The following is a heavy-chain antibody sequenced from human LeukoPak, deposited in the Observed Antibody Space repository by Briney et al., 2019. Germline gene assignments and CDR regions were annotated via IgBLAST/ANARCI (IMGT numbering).Heavy chain of an antibody. CDR1: GFTVSSNY. V-gene: IGHV3-21*03. CDR2: ISSSSSYI. J-gene: IGHJ4*02. D-gene: IGHD3-22*01. Sequence: GGSLRLSCAASGFTVSSNYMSWVRQAPGKGLEWVSSISSSSSYIYYADSVKGRFTISRDNAKNSLYLQMNSLKTEDTAVYYCTTGLNYYDSSEDYWGQGTLVTVSS. CDR3: TTGLNYYDSSEDY.